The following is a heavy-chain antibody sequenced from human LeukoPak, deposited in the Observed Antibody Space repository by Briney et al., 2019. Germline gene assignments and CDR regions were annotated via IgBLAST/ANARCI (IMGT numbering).Heavy chain of an antibody. V-gene: IGHV4-59*01. Sequence: SETLSLTCTVSGGSISSYYWSWIRQPPGKGLEWIGYIYYSGSTNYNPSPKSRVTISVDTSKNQFSLKLSSVTAADTAVYYCASWTMVRGIQHWGQGTLVTVSS. CDR2: IYYSGST. CDR1: GGSISSYY. D-gene: IGHD3-10*01. J-gene: IGHJ1*01. CDR3: ASWTMVRGIQH.